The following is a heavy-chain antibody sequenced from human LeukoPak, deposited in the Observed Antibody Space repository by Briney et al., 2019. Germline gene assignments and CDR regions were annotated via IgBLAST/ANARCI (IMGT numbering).Heavy chain of an antibody. V-gene: IGHV1-18*01. CDR2: SSAYNGNT. J-gene: IGHJ4*02. CDR1: GYTFTSYG. Sequence: ASVKVSCKASGYTFTSYGSSWVRQAPGQGLEWMGWSSAYNGNTNYAQKLQGRVTMTTDTSTSTAYMELRSLRSDDTAVYYCARDPLRPNSGSYHGFSDYWGQGTLVTVSS. D-gene: IGHD1-26*01. CDR3: ARDPLRPNSGSYHGFSDY.